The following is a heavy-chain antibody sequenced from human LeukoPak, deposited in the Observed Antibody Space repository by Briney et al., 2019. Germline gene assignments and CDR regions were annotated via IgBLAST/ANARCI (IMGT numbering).Heavy chain of an antibody. Sequence: GASVKVSCKVSGYTLTELSMHWVRQAPGKGLEWMGGFDPEDGETIYAQKFQGRVTMIEDTSTDTAYMELSSLRSEDTAVYYCATPTQRSGFAFDYWGQGTLVTVSS. J-gene: IGHJ4*02. V-gene: IGHV1-24*01. CDR2: FDPEDGET. D-gene: IGHD3-10*01. CDR1: GYTLTELS. CDR3: ATPTQRSGFAFDY.